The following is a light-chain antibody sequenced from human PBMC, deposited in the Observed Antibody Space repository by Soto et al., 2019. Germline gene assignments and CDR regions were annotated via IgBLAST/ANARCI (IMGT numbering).Light chain of an antibody. Sequence: DIEMAQSPCTLSESVGDRVTITCRASQSISRWLAWYQQKPGKAPKALIYDASTLRSGVPSRFSGGGSGTEFTLTISSLQPDDFETYYFQKYTTYSTFGQGTRLQIK. CDR3: QKYTTYST. CDR2: DAS. J-gene: IGKJ5*01. V-gene: IGKV1-5*01. CDR1: QSISRW.